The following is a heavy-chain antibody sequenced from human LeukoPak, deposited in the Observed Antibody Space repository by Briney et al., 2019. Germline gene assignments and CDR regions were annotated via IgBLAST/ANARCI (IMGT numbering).Heavy chain of an antibody. CDR1: GYTFTDYY. CDR3: ARGSSTRVYYYYYMDV. D-gene: IGHD6-6*01. Sequence: ASVKVSCKASGYTFTDYYMHWVRQAPGQGLEWMGWINPYSGGTNYEQKFQGRVTMTRDTSISTAYREVSRVRSDDTAMYYCARGSSTRVYYYYYMDVWGKGTTVTVSS. CDR2: INPYSGGT. V-gene: IGHV1-2*02. J-gene: IGHJ6*03.